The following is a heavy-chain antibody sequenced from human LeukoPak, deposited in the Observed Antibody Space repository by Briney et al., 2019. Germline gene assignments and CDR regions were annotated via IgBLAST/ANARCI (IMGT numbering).Heavy chain of an antibody. D-gene: IGHD6-19*01. J-gene: IGHJ3*02. CDR1: GGSISSGGYY. V-gene: IGHV4-31*03. CDR3: AREQWLLHNAFDI. CDR2: IYYSGST. Sequence: SETLSLTCTVSGGSISSGGYYWSWIRQHPGKGLEWIGYIYYSGSTYYNPSLKSRVTISVDTSKNQFSLKLSSVTAADTAVYYCAREQWLLHNAFDIWGQGTMVTVSS.